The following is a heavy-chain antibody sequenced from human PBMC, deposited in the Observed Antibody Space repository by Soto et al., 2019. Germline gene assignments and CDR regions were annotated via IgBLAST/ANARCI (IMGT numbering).Heavy chain of an antibody. J-gene: IGHJ4*02. V-gene: IGHV1-46*01. CDR3: AREPLDILTGYSYYYFDY. CDR1: GYTFTSYY. D-gene: IGHD3-9*01. CDR2: INPSGDST. Sequence: ASVKVSCKASGYTFTSYYMHWVRQAPGQGLEWMGIINPSGDSTSYAQKFQGRVTMTRDTSTSTVYMELSSLRSEDTAVYYCAREPLDILTGYSYYYFDYWGQGTLVTVSS.